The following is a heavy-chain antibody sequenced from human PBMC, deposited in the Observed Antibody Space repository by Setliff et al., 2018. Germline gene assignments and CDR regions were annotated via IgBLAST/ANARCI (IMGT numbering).Heavy chain of an antibody. CDR1: GFTFDDYG. J-gene: IGHJ4*02. CDR2: ITGSGGDR. V-gene: IGHV3-23*01. Sequence: GGSLRLSCAASGFTFDDYGMSWVRQAPGKGLEWVSSITGSGGDRDYADSVKGRFTISRDNSKNTLYLQMNSLRTEDTAGYYCAKGGHVDYCGQGTLVTGSS. CDR3: AKGGHVDY.